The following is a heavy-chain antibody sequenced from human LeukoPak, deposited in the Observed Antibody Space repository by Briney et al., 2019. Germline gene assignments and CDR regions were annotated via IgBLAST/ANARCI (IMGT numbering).Heavy chain of an antibody. V-gene: IGHV1-46*01. CDR1: GYTFTSYY. CDR2: INPSGGST. J-gene: IGHJ4*02. Sequence: ASVKVSCKASGYTFTSYYMHWVRQAPGQGLEWMGIINPSGGSTSYAQEFQGRVTTTRDTSTSTVYMELSSLRSDDTAVYYCARDVASSGYYWDWGQGTLVTVSS. D-gene: IGHD3-22*01. CDR3: ARDVASSGYYWD.